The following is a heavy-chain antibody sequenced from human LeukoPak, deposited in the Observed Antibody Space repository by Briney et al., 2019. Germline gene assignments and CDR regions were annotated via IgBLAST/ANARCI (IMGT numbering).Heavy chain of an antibody. CDR3: ARADGPYCSGGSCYSGY. V-gene: IGHV1-18*01. CDR1: GYTFTSYG. D-gene: IGHD2-15*01. CDR2: ISAYNGNT. J-gene: IGHJ4*02. Sequence: ASVKVSCKASGYTFTSYGISWVRQAPGQRLEWMGWISAYNGNTNYAQTLQGRVTMTTDTSTSTAYMELRSLRSDDTAVYYCARADGPYCSGGSCYSGYWGQGTLVTVSS.